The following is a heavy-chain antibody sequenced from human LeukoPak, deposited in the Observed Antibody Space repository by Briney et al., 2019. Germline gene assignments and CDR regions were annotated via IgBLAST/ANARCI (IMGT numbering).Heavy chain of an antibody. J-gene: IGHJ5*02. Sequence: GGSLRLSCAASGFTFSSYGMHWVRQAPGKGLEWVAVISYDGSNKYYADSVKGRFTISRDNSKNTVSLQMNSLRVEDTAVYYCARASRATGDRWLDPWGQGTLVTVSS. V-gene: IGHV3-30*03. CDR3: ARASRATGDRWLDP. D-gene: IGHD1-1*01. CDR2: ISYDGSNK. CDR1: GFTFSSYG.